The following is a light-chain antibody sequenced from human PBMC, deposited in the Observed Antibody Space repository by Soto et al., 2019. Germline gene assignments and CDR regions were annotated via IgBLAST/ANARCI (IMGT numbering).Light chain of an antibody. Sequence: EFVLTQSPGTLSLSPGERATLSCRASQNLGTLYLAWFQQKSGQAPRLLIYSASRRATGIPDRFTGSGSGTDFTLTINRVEPEDFAVYFCQQYAGSPRTFGQGTKVDIK. CDR2: SAS. CDR1: QNLGTLY. V-gene: IGKV3-20*01. CDR3: QQYAGSPRT. J-gene: IGKJ1*01.